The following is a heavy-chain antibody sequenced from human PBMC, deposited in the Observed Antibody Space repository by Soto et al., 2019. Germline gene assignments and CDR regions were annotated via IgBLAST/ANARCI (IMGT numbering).Heavy chain of an antibody. CDR3: ARRVSMVRGYYYYYYMDV. J-gene: IGHJ6*03. CDR2: IYYSGST. V-gene: IGHV4-59*08. CDR1: GGSISSYY. Sequence: PSETLSLTCTVSGGSISSYYWSWIRQPPGKGLEWIGYIYYSGSTNYNPSLKSRVTISVDTSKNQFSLKLSSVTAADTAVYYCARRVSMVRGYYYYYYMDVWGKGTTVTVSS. D-gene: IGHD3-10*01.